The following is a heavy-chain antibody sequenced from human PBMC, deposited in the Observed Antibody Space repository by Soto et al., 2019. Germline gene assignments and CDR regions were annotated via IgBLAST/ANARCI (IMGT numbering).Heavy chain of an antibody. D-gene: IGHD2-15*01. V-gene: IGHV4-34*01. Sequence: PSDSMALSCAVCGGCVRGYEGGGICQPPGKGLEWIGEINHSGSTNYNPSLKSRVTISVDTSKNQFSLKLSSVTAADTAVYYCARWSSRWQLRGPFDYWGQGTLLTVSS. CDR2: INHSGST. CDR1: GGCVRGYE. J-gene: IGHJ4*02. CDR3: ARWSSRWQLRGPFDY.